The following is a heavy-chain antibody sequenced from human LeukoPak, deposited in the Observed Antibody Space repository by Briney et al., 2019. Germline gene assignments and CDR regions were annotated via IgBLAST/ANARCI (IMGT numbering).Heavy chain of an antibody. CDR1: GGSFSGYY. CDR3: ARHPVVVVAATNWFDP. V-gene: IGHV4-34*01. CDR2: INHSGST. Sequence: PSETLSLTCAVYGGSFSGYYWSWIRQPPGKGLEWIGEINHSGSTNYNPSLKSRVTISVDTSKNQFSLKLSSVTAADTAVYYCARHPVVVVAATNWFDPWGQGTLVTVSS. J-gene: IGHJ5*02. D-gene: IGHD2-15*01.